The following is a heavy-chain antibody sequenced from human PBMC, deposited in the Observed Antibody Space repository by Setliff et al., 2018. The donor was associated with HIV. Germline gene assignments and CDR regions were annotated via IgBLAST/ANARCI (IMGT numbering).Heavy chain of an antibody. CDR1: HYSISDSYY. Sequence: LSLTCLVSHYSISDSYYWGWVRQPPGKGLEWIGTVYYLGNTYHNPSLRSRLSLSIDRSHQSFSFQLTSVSAADTAMYYCARGQWEGLHAYFFDVWGHGMLVPSPQ. D-gene: IGHD1-26*01. J-gene: IGHJ4*01. CDR3: ARGQWEGLHAYFFDV. V-gene: IGHV4-38-2*01. CDR2: VYYLGNT.